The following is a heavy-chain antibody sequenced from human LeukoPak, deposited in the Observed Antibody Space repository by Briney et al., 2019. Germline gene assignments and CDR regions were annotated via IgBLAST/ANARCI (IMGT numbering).Heavy chain of an antibody. Sequence: GGSLRLSCAASGFTVSSNYMSWVRQAPGKGLEWVSVIYSGGSTYYADSVKGRFTISRDNSKNTLYLQMNSQRAEDTAVYYCARALFRRGFGLDYWGQGTLVTVSS. CDR1: GFTVSSNY. V-gene: IGHV3-66*01. CDR2: IYSGGST. D-gene: IGHD3-10*01. J-gene: IGHJ4*02. CDR3: ARALFRRGFGLDY.